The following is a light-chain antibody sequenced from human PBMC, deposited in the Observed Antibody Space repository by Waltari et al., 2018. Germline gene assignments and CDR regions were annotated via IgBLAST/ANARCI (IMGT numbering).Light chain of an antibody. CDR3: QQYNNWPLT. V-gene: IGKV3-15*01. CDR1: QSVSSN. J-gene: IGKJ4*01. Sequence: EIVRTHSTATLSVSPGERATLSCRASQSVSSNLAWYQQKPGQAPRLLIYGASTRATGIPARFSGSGSGTEFTLTISSMQSEDFAVYYCQQYNNWPLTFGGGTKVEIK. CDR2: GAS.